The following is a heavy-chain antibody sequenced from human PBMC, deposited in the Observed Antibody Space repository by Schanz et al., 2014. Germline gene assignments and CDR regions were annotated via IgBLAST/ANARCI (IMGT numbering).Heavy chain of an antibody. V-gene: IGHV4-59*08. CDR2: IYSSGIA. Sequence: QVQLQESGPGLVKPSETLSLMCTVSGGSMDTHYWGWIRQPPGKGLEWIAFIYSSGIANYNPSLGGRVTIPVDTPKNQFSLRLTSVTAADTATYYCARRVVPATMGLYFDLWGQGTLVTVSS. CDR3: ARRVVPATMGLYFDL. J-gene: IGHJ4*02. D-gene: IGHD2-21*01. CDR1: GGSMDTHY.